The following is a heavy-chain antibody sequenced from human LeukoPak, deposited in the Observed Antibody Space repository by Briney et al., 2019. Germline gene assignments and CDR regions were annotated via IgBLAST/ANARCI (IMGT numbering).Heavy chain of an antibody. CDR2: ISSNGGST. J-gene: IGHJ3*02. Sequence: GGSLRLSCAASGFTFSSYAMHWVRQAPGKGLEYVPAISSNGGSTYYANSVKGRFTISRDNSKNTLYLQMGSLRAEDMAVYYCARAVWELLNAFDIWGQGTMVTVSS. V-gene: IGHV3-64*01. CDR1: GFTFSSYA. CDR3: ARAVWELLNAFDI. D-gene: IGHD1-26*01.